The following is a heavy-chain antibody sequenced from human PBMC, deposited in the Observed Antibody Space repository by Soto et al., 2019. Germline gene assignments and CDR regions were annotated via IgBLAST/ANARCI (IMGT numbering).Heavy chain of an antibody. CDR1: GGSISSYY. CDR2: IYYSGST. CDR3: ASLVFGGDCSSTSCYAGLDY. V-gene: IGHV4-59*08. D-gene: IGHD2-2*01. J-gene: IGHJ4*02. Sequence: SETLSLTCTVSGGSISSYYWSWIRQPPGKGQEWIGYIYYSGSTNYNPSLKSRVTISVDTSKNQFSLKLSSVTAADTAVYYCASLVFGGDCSSTSCYAGLDYWGQGTLVTVSS.